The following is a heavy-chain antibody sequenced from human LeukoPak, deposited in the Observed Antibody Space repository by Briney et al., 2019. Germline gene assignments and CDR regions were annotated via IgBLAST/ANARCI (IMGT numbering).Heavy chain of an antibody. J-gene: IGHJ4*02. CDR3: ARLGASRRYFDY. D-gene: IGHD1-26*01. V-gene: IGHV3-53*01. CDR1: GFTVSSNY. CDR2: IYSGGST. Sequence: GGSLRPSCAASGFTVSSNYMSWVRQAPGKGLEWASVIYSGGSTYYADSVKGRFTISRDNSKNTLYLQMNSLRAEDTAVYYCARLGASRRYFDYWGQGTLVTVSS.